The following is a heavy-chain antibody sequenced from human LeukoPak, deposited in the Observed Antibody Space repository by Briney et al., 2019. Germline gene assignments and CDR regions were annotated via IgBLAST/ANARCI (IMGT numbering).Heavy chain of an antibody. J-gene: IGHJ4*02. Sequence: SETLSLTCTVSGGSISSYYWSWIRQPPGKGLEWIGYIYYSGSTNYNPSLKSRVTISVDTSKNQFSLELSSVTAADTAVYYCARVVQVRGVITYFDYWGQGTLVTVSS. CDR1: GGSISSYY. CDR2: IYYSGST. CDR3: ARVVQVRGVITYFDY. D-gene: IGHD3-10*01. V-gene: IGHV4-59*01.